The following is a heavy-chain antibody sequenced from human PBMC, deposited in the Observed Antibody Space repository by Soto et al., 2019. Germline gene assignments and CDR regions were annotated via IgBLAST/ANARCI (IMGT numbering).Heavy chain of an antibody. CDR1: GCTFSNYA. Sequence: GGSLRLSCAASGCTFSNYAMTWVRQAPGKGLEWVSTISGSGYRTYYADSMEGRFTISRDSSKNTLYLQIHSLTAEDTAVYYWAKESGVGSGCDYWGQGTLVTVSS. CDR3: AKESGVGSGCDY. V-gene: IGHV3-23*01. CDR2: ISGSGYRT. J-gene: IGHJ4*02. D-gene: IGHD6-25*01.